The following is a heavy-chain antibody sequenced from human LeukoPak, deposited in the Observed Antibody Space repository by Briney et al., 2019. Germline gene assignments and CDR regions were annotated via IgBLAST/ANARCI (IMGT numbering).Heavy chain of an antibody. CDR3: TIGGASGSLAH. CDR1: RASISDSY. V-gene: IGHV4-4*07. J-gene: IGHJ4*02. Sequence: SETLSLTCTVSRASISDSYWSWSRQPAGKALEWIGRTYTSGDTNYNPSLKSRASVSVDTSKNQFYLSLRYVTAADTAVYYCTIGGASGSLAHWGPGTLVTVSS. D-gene: IGHD6-13*01. CDR2: TYTSGDT.